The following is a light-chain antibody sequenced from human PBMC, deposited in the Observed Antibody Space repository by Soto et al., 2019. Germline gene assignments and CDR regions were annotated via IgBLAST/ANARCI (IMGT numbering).Light chain of an antibody. CDR1: QGMSNN. CDR2: VAS. J-gene: IGKJ1*01. Sequence: DIQMTQSPSSLSASGGDRVTITCRASQGMSNNLAWYQQQPGKVPKLLIYVASTLQSGVPSRFSGSGSGTDFTLTISSLQPEDVATYYCQKYNSAPWTFGQGTKVEIK. V-gene: IGKV1-27*01. CDR3: QKYNSAPWT.